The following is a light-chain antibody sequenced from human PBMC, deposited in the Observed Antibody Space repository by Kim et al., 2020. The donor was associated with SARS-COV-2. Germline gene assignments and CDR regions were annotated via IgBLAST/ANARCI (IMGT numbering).Light chain of an antibody. J-gene: IGLJ2*01. Sequence: QAVVTQPPSASGTPGQRVIISCSGSSSNIGSNTVNWYQQLPGTAPKLLIYSNNQRPTGVPDRFSGSKSGTSASLAISGLQSEDEADYYCAAWDDSLNGVVFGGGTQLTVL. CDR1: SSNIGSNT. CDR2: SNN. CDR3: AAWDDSLNGVV. V-gene: IGLV1-44*01.